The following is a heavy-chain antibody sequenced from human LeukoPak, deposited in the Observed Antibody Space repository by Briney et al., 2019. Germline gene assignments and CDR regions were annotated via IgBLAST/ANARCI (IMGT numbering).Heavy chain of an antibody. CDR1: GLTFSSYG. D-gene: IGHD3-22*01. J-gene: IGHJ4*02. V-gene: IGHV3-30*18. CDR3: AKDLGSSGFSY. CDR2: ILNDGNNK. Sequence: GGSLTLSCAASGLTFSSYGMHWVRQAPGRGLEWVAVILNDGNNKYYADSVKDRFTISRDNSKNTLYLQMNSLRAEDTAVYYCAKDLGSSGFSYWGQGTLVTVSS.